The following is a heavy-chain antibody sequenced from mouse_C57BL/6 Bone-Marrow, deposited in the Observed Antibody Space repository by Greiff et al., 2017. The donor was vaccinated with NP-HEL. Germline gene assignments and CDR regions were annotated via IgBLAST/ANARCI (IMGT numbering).Heavy chain of an antibody. Sequence: VKLQQSGAELVRPGTSVKMSCNASGYTFTNYWIGWAKQRPGHGLEWIGDIYPGGGYTNYNEKFKGKATLTADKSSSTAYMQFSSLTSEDSAIYYCAREDYDGGGGYFDYWGQGTTLTVSS. V-gene: IGHV1-63*01. CDR2: IYPGGGYT. CDR1: GYTFTNYW. D-gene: IGHD2-4*01. CDR3: AREDYDGGGGYFDY. J-gene: IGHJ2*01.